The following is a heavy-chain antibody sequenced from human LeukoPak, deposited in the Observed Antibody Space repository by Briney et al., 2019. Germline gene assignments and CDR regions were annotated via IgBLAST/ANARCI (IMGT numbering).Heavy chain of an antibody. J-gene: IGHJ3*02. CDR1: GGSISSSSYY. CDR3: ARREPGILWFGESTGAFDI. V-gene: IGHV4-61*05. D-gene: IGHD3-10*01. CDR2: IYYSGST. Sequence: SETLSLTCTVSGGSISSSSYYWGWIRQPPGTGLEWIGYIYYSGSTNYNPSLKSRVTISVDTSKNQFSLKLSSVTAADTAVYYCARREPGILWFGESTGAFDIWGQGTMVTVSS.